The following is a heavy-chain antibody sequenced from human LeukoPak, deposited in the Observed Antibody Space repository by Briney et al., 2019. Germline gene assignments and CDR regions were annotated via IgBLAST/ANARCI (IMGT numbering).Heavy chain of an antibody. J-gene: IGHJ3*02. CDR1: GGSINSYY. D-gene: IGHD2-2*01. CDR3: ATSPPVVPAAITAFDI. V-gene: IGHV4-4*07. CDR2: IYTSGST. Sequence: PSETLSLTCTVSGGSINSYYWSWIRQSAGKGLEWIGRIYTSGSTTDYSPSLKSRVTMSIDTSKNQFSLQLSSVTAADTAVYYCATSPPVVPAAITAFDIWGQGTMVTVSS.